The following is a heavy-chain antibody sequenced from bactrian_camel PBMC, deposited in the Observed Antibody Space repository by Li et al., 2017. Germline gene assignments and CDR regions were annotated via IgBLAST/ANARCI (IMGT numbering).Heavy chain of an antibody. J-gene: IGHJ4*01. CDR1: GSIYGGAC. Sequence: HVQLVESGGGLVQPGGSLRLSCGASGSIYGGACVGWLRQAPGKGLEWVSVIWSGGSTIYADSVKGRFTISKDNANNIVYLQMNSLKPEDTGMYYCAAEWFGGQCRWVPSVWGQGTQVTVS. D-gene: IGHD2*01. CDR3: AAEWFGGQCRWVPSV. CDR2: IWSGGST. V-gene: IGHV3S1*01.